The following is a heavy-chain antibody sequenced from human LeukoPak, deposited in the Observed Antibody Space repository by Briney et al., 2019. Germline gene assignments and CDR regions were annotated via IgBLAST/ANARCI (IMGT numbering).Heavy chain of an antibody. D-gene: IGHD6-13*01. CDR2: IYHSGST. Sequence: SETLSLTCAVSGGSISSGGYSWSWIRQPPGKGLEWIGYIYHSGSTNYNPSLKSRVTISVDTSKNQFSLKLSSVTAADTAVYYCARGYSSSPTLDYWGQGTLVTVSS. V-gene: IGHV4-30-2*01. CDR1: GGSISSGGYS. CDR3: ARGYSSSPTLDY. J-gene: IGHJ4*02.